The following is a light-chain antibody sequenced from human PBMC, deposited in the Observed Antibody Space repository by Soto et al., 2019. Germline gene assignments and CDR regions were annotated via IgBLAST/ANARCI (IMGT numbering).Light chain of an antibody. CDR3: QQYGSSPRIT. Sequence: EIVLTQSPGTLSLSPGERATLSCRASQSVSSSYLGWYQKKPGQAPRLLIYGASSRATGIPDRFSGSGSGTDFSLTISRLEPEDFAVYYCQQYGSSPRITFGQGTRLEIK. CDR1: QSVSSSY. J-gene: IGKJ5*01. V-gene: IGKV3-20*01. CDR2: GAS.